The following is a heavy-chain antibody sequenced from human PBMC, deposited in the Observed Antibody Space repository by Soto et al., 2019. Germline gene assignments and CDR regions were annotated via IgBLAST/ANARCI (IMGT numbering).Heavy chain of an antibody. CDR2: ISSSSSYI. CDR1: GFTFVAKG. V-gene: IGHV3-21*01. CDR3: ARGPDTAYDY. Sequence: GGSLRLSCAASGFTFVAKGMSWVRQAPGRGLEWVSSISSSSSYIYYADSVKGRFTISRDNAKNSLYLQMNSLRAEDTAVYYCARGPDTAYDYWGQGTLVTVSS. J-gene: IGHJ4*02. D-gene: IGHD3-16*01.